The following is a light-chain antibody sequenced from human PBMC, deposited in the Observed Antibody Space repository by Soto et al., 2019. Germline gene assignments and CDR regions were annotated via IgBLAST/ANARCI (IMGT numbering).Light chain of an antibody. Sequence: DIQMTQSPSSLSESVGDRVIITCRASQNINNYLNWYQQKPGKAPKLLIYAASNLQSGVPSRFSGSGSGTDFTLTINGLQPEDFATYHCQQSYSTPYTFGQGTMLEIE. CDR1: QNINNY. J-gene: IGKJ2*01. CDR2: AAS. V-gene: IGKV1-39*01. CDR3: QQSYSTPYT.